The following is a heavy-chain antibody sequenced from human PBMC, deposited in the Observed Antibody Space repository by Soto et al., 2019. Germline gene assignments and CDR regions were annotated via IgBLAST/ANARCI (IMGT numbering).Heavy chain of an antibody. CDR2: ISPHYGGT. Sequence: ASVKVSCKTSGYTFTSYYIHWIRQAPGQGFEWMGWISPHYGGTNFAENFQGRVTMTTDTSISTAFVELSSLTSDDTAVYFCVLGNRVMVGNNPGLDSWGQGTLLTVSS. D-gene: IGHD2-15*01. CDR3: VLGNRVMVGNNPGLDS. CDR1: GYTFTSYY. V-gene: IGHV1-2*02. J-gene: IGHJ4*02.